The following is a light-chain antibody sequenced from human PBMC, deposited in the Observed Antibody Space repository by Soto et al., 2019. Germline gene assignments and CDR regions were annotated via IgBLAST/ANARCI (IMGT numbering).Light chain of an antibody. J-gene: IGLJ1*01. Sequence: QSALTQPASVSGSPGQSITISCTGTSSDVGSYNLVSWYQQHPGKAPKLMIYGVTKRPSGVSDRFSGSKSGDTASLTVSGLQGEDEADYYCCSYAGVNTVDVFGPGTKLTVL. CDR2: GVT. CDR3: CSYAGVNTVDV. CDR1: SSDVGSYNL. V-gene: IGLV2-23*02.